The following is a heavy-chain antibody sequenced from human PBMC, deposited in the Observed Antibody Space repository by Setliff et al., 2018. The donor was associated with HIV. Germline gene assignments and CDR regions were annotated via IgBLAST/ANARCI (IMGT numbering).Heavy chain of an antibody. Sequence: SETLSLTCTVSRDSIRNGAYYWGWLRQPPGKGLEWIGSIYYSGSAYYNPSFKSRVTLSVDTSVNQFSLRLSSVTAADTAVYFCARGGTVSADFDSWGQGTLVTVS. J-gene: IGHJ4*02. D-gene: IGHD6-19*01. CDR3: ARGGTVSADFDS. CDR1: RDSIRNGAYY. V-gene: IGHV4-39*07. CDR2: IYYSGSA.